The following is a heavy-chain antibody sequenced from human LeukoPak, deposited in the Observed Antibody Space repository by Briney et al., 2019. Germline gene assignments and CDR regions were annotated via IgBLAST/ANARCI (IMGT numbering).Heavy chain of an antibody. D-gene: IGHD6-19*01. J-gene: IGHJ3*01. CDR1: GFTFNIYA. CDR3: AKRCVRGWSTDAFDF. Sequence: GGSLRLSCAASGFTFNIYAMSWVRQAPGKGLEWVSTIRGSDGTTYYADSVKGQFTISRDNSKNTLYLQMNSLRAEDTAVYYCAKRCVRGWSTDAFDFWGQGTKVTVSS. V-gene: IGHV3-23*01. CDR2: IRGSDGTT.